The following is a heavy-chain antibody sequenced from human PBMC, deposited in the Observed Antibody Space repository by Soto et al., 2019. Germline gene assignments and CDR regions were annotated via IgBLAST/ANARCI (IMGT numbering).Heavy chain of an antibody. CDR1: GFTFSSYA. Sequence: GGSLRLSCAASGFTFSSYAMSWVRQAPGKGLEWVSAISGSGGSTYYADSVKGRFTISRDNSKNTLYLQMNSLRAEDTAVYYCAKFHVLLWFGESDYFDYWGQGTLVTVSS. J-gene: IGHJ4*02. D-gene: IGHD3-10*01. CDR3: AKFHVLLWFGESDYFDY. V-gene: IGHV3-23*01. CDR2: ISGSGGST.